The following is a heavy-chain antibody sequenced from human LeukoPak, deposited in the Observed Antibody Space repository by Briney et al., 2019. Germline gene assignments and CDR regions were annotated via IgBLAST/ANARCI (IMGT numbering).Heavy chain of an antibody. CDR2: ISGSGATT. V-gene: IGHV3-23*01. J-gene: IGHJ3*02. CDR1: EFTFRSYA. CDR3: ARGGNPDI. Sequence: GGSLRLSCAASEFTFRSYAMSWVRQAPGKGLEWVSAISGSGATTYSADSVKGRFTISRDNAKNSLYLQMNSLRAEDTAVYYCARGGNPDIWGQGTMVTVSS.